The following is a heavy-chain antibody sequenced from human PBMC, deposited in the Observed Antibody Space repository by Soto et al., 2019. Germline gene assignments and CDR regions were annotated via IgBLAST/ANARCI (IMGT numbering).Heavy chain of an antibody. D-gene: IGHD3-10*01. CDR1: GFTFSSYA. V-gene: IGHV3-23*01. CDR2: ISGSGGST. CDR3: AKQSNYYGSGPYISNFDY. Sequence: GGSLRLSCAASGFTFSSYAMSWVRQAPGEGLEWVSAISGSGGSTYYADSVKGRFTISRDNSKNTLYLQMNSLRAEDTAVYYCAKQSNYYGSGPYISNFDYWGQGTLVTVSS. J-gene: IGHJ4*02.